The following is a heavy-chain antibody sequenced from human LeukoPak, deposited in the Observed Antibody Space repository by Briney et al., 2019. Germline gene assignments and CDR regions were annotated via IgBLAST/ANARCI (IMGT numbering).Heavy chain of an antibody. CDR2: INPSGGST. CDR3: AREDIVVVVAATPSPFDP. J-gene: IGHJ5*02. CDR1: GYTFTSYY. D-gene: IGHD2-15*01. V-gene: IGHV1-46*01. Sequence: ASVTVSFTASGYTFTSYYMHWVRQAPGQGLEWMGIINPSGGSTSYAQKFQGRVTMTRDTSTSTVYMELSSLRSEDTAVYYCAREDIVVVVAATPSPFDPWGQGTLVTVSS.